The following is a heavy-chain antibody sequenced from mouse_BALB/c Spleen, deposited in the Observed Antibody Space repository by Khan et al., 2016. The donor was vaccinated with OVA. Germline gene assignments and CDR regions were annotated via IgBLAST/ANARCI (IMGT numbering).Heavy chain of an antibody. V-gene: IGHV1S137*01. J-gene: IGHJ3*01. Sequence: QIQLVQSGAELVRPGVSVKISCKGSGYIFTDFSMHWVKRSHAKSLEWIGVISTYYGDSIYNQNFKDKATLTVEKSSSTAYMELARLTSEDSAIYYCARGSGSYRFAYWGQGTLVTVSA. CDR2: ISTYYGDS. CDR1: GYIFTDFS. CDR3: ARGSGSYRFAY. D-gene: IGHD1-1*02.